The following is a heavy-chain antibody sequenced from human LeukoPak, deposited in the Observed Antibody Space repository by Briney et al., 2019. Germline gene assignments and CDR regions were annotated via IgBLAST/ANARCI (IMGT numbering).Heavy chain of an antibody. CDR3: AKDPVVGAPHVFDI. J-gene: IGHJ3*02. CDR1: GFTFSTYA. CDR2: ISGGIMINT. Sequence: GGSLRLSCAAAGFTFSTYAMSGVRQAPGKGLEGAAAISGGIMINTYYTDSVKGRFTISRDNSKNTLYLQMNSLRDDDTAVYYCAKDPVVGAPHVFDIWGQGTMVTVSS. D-gene: IGHD3-16*02. V-gene: IGHV3-23*01.